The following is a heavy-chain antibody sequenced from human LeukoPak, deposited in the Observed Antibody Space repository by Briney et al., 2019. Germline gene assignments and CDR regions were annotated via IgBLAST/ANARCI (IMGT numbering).Heavy chain of an antibody. CDR1: GNTFNNNG. V-gene: IGHV1-18*01. CDR2: ISGYNGNT. CDR3: ARDGHRRYYYDSSGREHAFDI. D-gene: IGHD3-22*01. J-gene: IGHJ3*02. Sequence: ASVKVSCKASGNTFNNNGISWVRQAPGHPLEWMGWISGYNGNTNYAQKLQGRVTMTPDTSTSTAYMELRSLRSDDTAVYYCARDGHRRYYYDSSGREHAFDIWGQGTMVTVSS.